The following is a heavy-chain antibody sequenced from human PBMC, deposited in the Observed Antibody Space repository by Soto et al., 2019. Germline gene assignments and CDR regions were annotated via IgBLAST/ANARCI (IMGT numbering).Heavy chain of an antibody. CDR1: GFTFSIDS. CDR2: ISRSSSFI. J-gene: IGHJ4*02. D-gene: IGHD1-7*01. CDR3: ARDMTSGTNDY. Sequence: LRLSCVASGFTFSIDSMNLVRQAPGKGLEWVSSISRSSSFIYYTDSVKGRFTISRDNAENSLYLQMNSLRAEDTAVYYCARDMTSGTNDYWGQGALGTVSA. V-gene: IGHV3-21*01.